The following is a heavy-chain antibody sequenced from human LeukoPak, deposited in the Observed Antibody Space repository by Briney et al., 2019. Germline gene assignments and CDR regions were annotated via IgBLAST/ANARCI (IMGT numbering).Heavy chain of an antibody. V-gene: IGHV3-48*04. CDR1: GFTFSSYG. Sequence: GGTLRLSCAASGFTFSSYGMSWVRQAPGKGLEWVSYISSSGSTIYYADSVKGRFTISRDNAKNSLYLQMNSLRAEDTAVYYCARDFYEMLYFDYWGQGTLVTVSS. D-gene: IGHD3-3*01. J-gene: IGHJ4*02. CDR2: ISSSGSTI. CDR3: ARDFYEMLYFDY.